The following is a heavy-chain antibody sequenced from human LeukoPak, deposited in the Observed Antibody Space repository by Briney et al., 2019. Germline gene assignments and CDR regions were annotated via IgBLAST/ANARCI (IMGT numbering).Heavy chain of an antibody. CDR1: GFTFSSYA. V-gene: IGHV3-30-3*01. D-gene: IGHD3-16*01. Sequence: GRSLRPSCAASGFTFSSYAMHWVRQAPGKGLEWVAVISYDGSNKYYADSVKGRFTISRDNSKNTLYLQMNSLRAEDTAVYYCARDLRMGGPWRQFDYWGQGTLVTVSS. CDR3: ARDLRMGGPWRQFDY. J-gene: IGHJ4*02. CDR2: ISYDGSNK.